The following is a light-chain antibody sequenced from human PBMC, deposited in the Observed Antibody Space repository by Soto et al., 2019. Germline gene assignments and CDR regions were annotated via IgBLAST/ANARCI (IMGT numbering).Light chain of an antibody. CDR3: QQRSNWPST. V-gene: IGKV3-11*01. Sequence: EIVLTQSPATLSLSPGERATLSCRASQSVSSYLAWYQQKPGQAPRLLIYDASNRATGIPARFSSSGSETDFTLTINSLEPEDFAVYYCQQRSNWPSTFGGGTKVESK. CDR2: DAS. J-gene: IGKJ4*01. CDR1: QSVSSY.